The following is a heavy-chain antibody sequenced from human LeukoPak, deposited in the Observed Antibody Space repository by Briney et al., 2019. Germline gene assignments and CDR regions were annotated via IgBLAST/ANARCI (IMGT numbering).Heavy chain of an antibody. CDR3: ARRISPAAAIDY. V-gene: IGHV5-51*01. CDR1: GYSFTSYW. J-gene: IGHJ4*02. D-gene: IGHD2-2*01. CDR2: IYPGDSGT. Sequence: GESLKISCKGSGYSFTSYWIGWGLQMPRKSLEWMGIIYPGDSGTRYKPTLESEITISADKSISTDYLQWSSLTASDTAMYYCARRISPAAAIDYWGQGTLVTVSS.